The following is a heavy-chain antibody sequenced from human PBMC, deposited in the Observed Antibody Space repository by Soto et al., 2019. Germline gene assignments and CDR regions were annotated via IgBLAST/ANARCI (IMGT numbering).Heavy chain of an antibody. V-gene: IGHV4-59*01. D-gene: IGHD6-13*01. Sequence: QVQLQESGPGLVKPSETLSLTCTVSGGSISSYYWSWIRQPPGKGLEWIGYIYYSGSTNYNPSLKSRVTISVDTAKDHFSLKLSSVTAADTAVYYCARDGGSSWYMGFDYWGQGTLVTVSS. CDR2: IYYSGST. CDR1: GGSISSYY. CDR3: ARDGGSSWYMGFDY. J-gene: IGHJ4*02.